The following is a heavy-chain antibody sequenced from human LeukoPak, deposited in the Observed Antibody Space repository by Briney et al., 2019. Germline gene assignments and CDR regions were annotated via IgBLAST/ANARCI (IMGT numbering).Heavy chain of an antibody. Sequence: PGGSLRLSCAASGFTFTSFWMHWVCQVPGKGLVWVARINSDGTRTTYADSVKGRFTISRDNAKNTLSLQMNSLRAEDTALYYCARAPSYYDQWYYFDFWGQGTLVTVSS. CDR2: INSDGTRT. V-gene: IGHV3-74*01. D-gene: IGHD3-22*01. CDR3: ARAPSYYDQWYYFDF. J-gene: IGHJ4*02. CDR1: GFTFTSFW.